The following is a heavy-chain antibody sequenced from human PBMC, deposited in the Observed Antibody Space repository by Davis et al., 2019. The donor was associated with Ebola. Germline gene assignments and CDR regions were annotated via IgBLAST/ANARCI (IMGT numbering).Heavy chain of an antibody. CDR1: GYTFTGYY. CDR2: INPHNGNT. Sequence: ASVKVSCKASGYTFTGYYMHWVRQAPGQGLEWMGRINPHNGNTNYAQNVQGRVIMTSDTATTTAYMEVGSLRSDDTAVYYCARAQFPTTCDHWGQGTLVTVSS. V-gene: IGHV1-18*04. D-gene: IGHD1-1*01. CDR3: ARAQFPTTCDH. J-gene: IGHJ4*02.